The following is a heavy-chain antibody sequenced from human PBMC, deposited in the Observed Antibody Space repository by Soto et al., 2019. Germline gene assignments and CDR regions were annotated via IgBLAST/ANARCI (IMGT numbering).Heavy chain of an antibody. V-gene: IGHV3-49*03. J-gene: IGHJ5*02. D-gene: IGHD2-15*01. CDR3: TREDIVVVVAATLNWFDP. Sequence: GGSLRLSCTASGFNFGDYAMNWFRQAPGKGPEWVGFIRSKTYGGTTDYAASVKDRFTISRDDSKSIAYLQMNSLKTEDTAVYYCTREDIVVVVAATLNWFDPWGQGTLFTVSS. CDR1: GFNFGDYA. CDR2: IRSKTYGGTT.